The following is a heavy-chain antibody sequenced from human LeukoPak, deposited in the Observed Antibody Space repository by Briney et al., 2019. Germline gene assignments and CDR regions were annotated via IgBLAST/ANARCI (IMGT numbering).Heavy chain of an antibody. V-gene: IGHV1-8*01. CDR2: MNPNSGNT. CDR3: ARAVRIRFLEWLPYYYYYMDV. Sequence: ASVKVSCKASGYTFTSYDINWVRQATGQGLEWMGWMNPNSGNTGYAQKFQGRVTMTRNTSISTAYMELSSLRSEDTAVYYCARAVRIRFLEWLPYYYYYMDVWGEGTTVTVSS. D-gene: IGHD3-3*01. CDR1: GYTFTSYD. J-gene: IGHJ6*03.